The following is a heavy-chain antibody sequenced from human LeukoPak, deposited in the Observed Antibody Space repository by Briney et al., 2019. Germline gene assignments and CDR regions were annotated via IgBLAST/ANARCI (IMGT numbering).Heavy chain of an antibody. V-gene: IGHV3-23*01. J-gene: IGHJ4*02. Sequence: GGSLRLSCAASGFTFGSYVMSWVRQAPGKGPEWVSAISGDGGTSYADCVKGRFSISRDNSKNTMYLQMNSLGGEETALYYCARYCGAASCYSGFDYWGQGTLVTVAS. CDR2: ISGDGGT. CDR1: GFTFGSYV. CDR3: ARYCGAASCYSGFDY. D-gene: IGHD2-15*01.